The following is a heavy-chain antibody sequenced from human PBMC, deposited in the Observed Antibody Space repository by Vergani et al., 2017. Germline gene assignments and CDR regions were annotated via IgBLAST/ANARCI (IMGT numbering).Heavy chain of an antibody. J-gene: IGHJ5*02. CDR1: GGSFSGYY. CDR2: INHSGST. D-gene: IGHD2-2*01. CDR3: ARWGYQLLQADWFDP. V-gene: IGHV4-34*01. Sequence: QVQLQQWGAGLLKPSETLSLTCAVYGGSFSGYYWSWIRQPPGKGLEWIGEINHSGSTNYNPSLKSRVTISVDTSKNQFSLKLSSVTAAYTAVYYCARWGYQLLQADWFDPWGQGTLVTVSS.